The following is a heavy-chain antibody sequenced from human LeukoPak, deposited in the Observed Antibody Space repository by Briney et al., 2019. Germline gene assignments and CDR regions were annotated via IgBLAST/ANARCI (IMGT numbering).Heavy chain of an antibody. D-gene: IGHD2-2*01. J-gene: IGHJ5*02. CDR1: GYSISSGYY. CDR2: IYHSGST. V-gene: IGHV4-38-2*01. CDR3: ARNIVVVPAAGNWFDP. Sequence: KPSETLSLTCAVPGYSISSGYYWGWIRQPPGKGLEWIGSIYHSGSTYYNPSLKSRVTISVDTSKNQFSLKLSSVIAADTAVYYCARNIVVVPAAGNWFDPCGQGTLVTVSS.